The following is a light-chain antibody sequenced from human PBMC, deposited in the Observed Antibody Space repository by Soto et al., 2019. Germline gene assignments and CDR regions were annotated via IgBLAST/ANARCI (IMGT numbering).Light chain of an antibody. CDR3: GSWDSSLSAYV. V-gene: IGLV2-14*01. CDR1: SSDVGGFNY. CDR2: EVT. J-gene: IGLJ1*01. Sequence: QSVLTQPASVSGSPGQSITISCTGTSSDVGGFNYVSWYQQHPGKAPTLLIYEVTNRPSGVSNRFSGSKSGNTASLTISGLQAEDEADYYCGSWDSSLSAYVFGTGTKVTVL.